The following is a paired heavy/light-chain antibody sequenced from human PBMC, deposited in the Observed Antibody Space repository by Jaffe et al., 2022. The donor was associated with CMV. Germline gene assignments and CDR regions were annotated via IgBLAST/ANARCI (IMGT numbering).Light chain of an antibody. J-gene: IGLJ3*02. CDR3: AAWDDSLSGRV. CDR1: SSNIGSNS. CDR2: KTN. Sequence: QSVLTQPPSASGTPGQRVTISCSGSSSNIGSNSVYWYQQLPGTAPRLLIYKTNQRPSGVPDRFSGSKSGTSASLAISGLRSEDEADYYCAAWDDSLSGRVLGGGTKLTVL. V-gene: IGLV1-47*01.
Heavy chain of an antibody. Sequence: EVQLVESGGGLVQPGGSLRLSCAASEFTFTNYWMSWVRQAPGQGLEWVATLKEDGSEKYYVDSVKGRFTISRDNAKNSLYLQMNSLRVEDTAVYYCARDWQGAMDVWGQGTTVTVSS. J-gene: IGHJ6*02. CDR3: ARDWQGAMDV. CDR1: EFTFTNYW. V-gene: IGHV3-7*01. CDR2: LKEDGSEK.